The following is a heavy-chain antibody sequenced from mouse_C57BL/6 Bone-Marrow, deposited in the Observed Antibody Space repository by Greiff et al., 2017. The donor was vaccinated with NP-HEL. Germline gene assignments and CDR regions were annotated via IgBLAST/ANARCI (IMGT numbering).Heavy chain of an antibody. Sequence: EVKVVESGGGLVKPGGSLKLSCAASGFTFSDYGMHWVRQAPEKGLEWVAYISSGSSTIYYADTVKGRFTISRDNAKNTLFLQMTSLRSEDTAMYYCARDYSNYVYAMDYWGQGTSVTVSS. CDR2: ISSGSSTI. V-gene: IGHV5-17*01. CDR3: ARDYSNYVYAMDY. CDR1: GFTFSDYG. D-gene: IGHD2-5*01. J-gene: IGHJ4*01.